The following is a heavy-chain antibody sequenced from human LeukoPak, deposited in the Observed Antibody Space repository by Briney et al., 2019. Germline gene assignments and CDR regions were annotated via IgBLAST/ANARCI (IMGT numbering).Heavy chain of an antibody. V-gene: IGHV3-74*01. J-gene: IGHJ4*02. Sequence: SGGSLRLSCAASGFTFSTYWMHWVRQAPGKGLVWVSRINSDGSNTNYADSVKGRFTISRDNSKNTLYLQMNSLRAEDTAVYYCAKVLPYGDYRFDYWGQGTLVTVSS. D-gene: IGHD4-17*01. CDR2: INSDGSNT. CDR1: GFTFSTYW. CDR3: AKVLPYGDYRFDY.